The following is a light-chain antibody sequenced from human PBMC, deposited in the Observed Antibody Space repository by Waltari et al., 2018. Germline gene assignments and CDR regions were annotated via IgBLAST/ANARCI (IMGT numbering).Light chain of an antibody. CDR3: QQYNNIPQT. J-gene: IGKJ3*01. CDR2: DSS. V-gene: IGKV1-33*01. Sequence: DIQMTQSPSSLSASVGDRVTITCQASHDIINYLNWYQQKPGKAPKLLIYDSSNLETGVPSRCSGSGSGTDFTFTISSLQPEDIATYYCQQYNNIPQTFGPGTRVEIK. CDR1: HDIINY.